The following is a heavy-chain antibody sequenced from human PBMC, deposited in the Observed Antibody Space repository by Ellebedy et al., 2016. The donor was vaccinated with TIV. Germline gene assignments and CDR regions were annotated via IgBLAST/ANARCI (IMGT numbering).Heavy chain of an antibody. D-gene: IGHD2-15*01. J-gene: IGHJ6*02. CDR2: TIPTFGTA. CDR1: GGTFSSYA. CDR3: VVVDGMDV. V-gene: IGHV1-69*05. Sequence: ASVKVSCKASGGTFSSYAISWVRQAPGQGLEWLGGTIPTFGTAKYAQKFQGRVPMTRDTSTSTVYMELSSLRSEDTAVYYCVVVDGMDVWGQGTTVTVSS.